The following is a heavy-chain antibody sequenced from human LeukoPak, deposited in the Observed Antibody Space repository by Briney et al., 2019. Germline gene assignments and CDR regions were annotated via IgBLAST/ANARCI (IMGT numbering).Heavy chain of an antibody. CDR3: AREKFDS. CDR1: GFAFSNFA. Sequence: PGRSLRLSCAASGFAFSNFAMHWVRQAPGKGLEWVAVVSYEGTIKYYTDSAKGRFTISRDNSNSLISLQMNNLTTEDTAAYYCAREKFDSWGQGTHLIVSS. J-gene: IGHJ5*01. V-gene: IGHV3-30*14. CDR2: VSYEGTIK.